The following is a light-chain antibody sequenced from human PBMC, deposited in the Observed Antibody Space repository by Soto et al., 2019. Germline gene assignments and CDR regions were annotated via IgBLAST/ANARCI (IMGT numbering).Light chain of an antibody. CDR1: SSNIGSNI. CDR3: AAWDDSLNRVV. CDR2: ADN. V-gene: IGLV1-44*01. Sequence: QSVLTQPPSASGTPGQRVTISCSGSSSNIGSNIVNWYQQLPGTAPKLLISADNQRPSGVPDRFSGSKSGTSASLAFSGLQSEDEADYYCAAWDDSLNRVVFGGGTKRTVL. J-gene: IGLJ2*01.